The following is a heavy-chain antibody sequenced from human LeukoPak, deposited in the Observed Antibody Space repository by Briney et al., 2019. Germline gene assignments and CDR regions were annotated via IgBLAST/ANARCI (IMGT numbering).Heavy chain of an antibody. CDR2: INPHSGGT. J-gene: IGHJ6*03. Sequence: ASVKVSCKASGYTFTGYYIHWVRQAPGQGLEWMGWINPHSGGTNYAQKFQGRVTITRNTSISTAYMELSSLRSEDTAVYYCARAMVDYGSDYMDVWGKGTTVTVSS. CDR3: ARAMVDYGSDYMDV. CDR1: GYTFTGYY. D-gene: IGHD3-10*01. V-gene: IGHV1-2*02.